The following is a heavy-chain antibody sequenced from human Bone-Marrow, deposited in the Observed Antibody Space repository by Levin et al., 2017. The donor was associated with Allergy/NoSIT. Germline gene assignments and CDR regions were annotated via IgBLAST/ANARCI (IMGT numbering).Heavy chain of an antibody. CDR2: ISYDGSNK. D-gene: IGHD5-18*01. J-gene: IGHJ4*02. CDR3: AKVSSMIQLWSSFDY. Sequence: GESLKISCAASGFTFSSYGMHWVRQAPGKGLEWVAVISYDGSNKYYADSVKGRFTISRDNSKNTLYLQINSLRAEDTAVYYCAKVSSMIQLWSSFDYWGQGTLVTVSS. CDR1: GFTFSSYG. V-gene: IGHV3-30*18.